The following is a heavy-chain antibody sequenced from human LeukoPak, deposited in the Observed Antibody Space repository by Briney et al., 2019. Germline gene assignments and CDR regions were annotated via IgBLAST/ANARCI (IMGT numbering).Heavy chain of an antibody. D-gene: IGHD5-24*01. Sequence: SETLSLTCTVSGGSISSGDYYWRWIRQPPGKGLEWIEYIYYSGSTYYNPSLKSLFTISVDTSKDQFSLKLSSVTGGGTAVYYRASGSVEKATTNLPLCDYRGQGTLVTVSP. V-gene: IGHV4-30-4*01. J-gene: IGHJ4*02. CDR2: IYYSGST. CDR3: ASGSVEKATTNLPLCDY. CDR1: GGSISSGDYY.